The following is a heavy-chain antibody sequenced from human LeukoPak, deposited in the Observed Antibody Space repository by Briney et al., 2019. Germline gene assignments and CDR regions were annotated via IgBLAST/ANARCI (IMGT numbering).Heavy chain of an antibody. CDR3: AQDGTWLDIVATLDY. V-gene: IGHV3-23*01. CDR1: GFTFSSYA. CDR2: ISGSGGST. D-gene: IGHD5-12*01. J-gene: IGHJ4*02. Sequence: GGSLRLSCAASGFTFSSYAMSWVRQAPGKGLEWVSAISGSGGSTYYADSVKGRFTISRDNSKNTLYLQMKSLRAEDTAVYYCAQDGTWLDIVATLDYWGQGTLVTVSS.